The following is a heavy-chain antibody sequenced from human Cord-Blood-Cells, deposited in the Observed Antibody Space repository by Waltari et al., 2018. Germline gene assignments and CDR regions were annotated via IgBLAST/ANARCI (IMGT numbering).Heavy chain of an antibody. CDR1: GGTFSSYA. Sequence: QVQLVQSGAEVKKPGSSVKVSCKASGGTFSSYAISWVRPAPGKGLECMGGIIPILGTANYAQKFQGRVTITADESTSTAYMELSSLRSEDTAVYYCASRGYSYGYLFDIWGQGTMVTVSS. CDR2: IIPILGTA. V-gene: IGHV1-69*01. D-gene: IGHD5-18*01. CDR3: ASRGYSYGYLFDI. J-gene: IGHJ3*02.